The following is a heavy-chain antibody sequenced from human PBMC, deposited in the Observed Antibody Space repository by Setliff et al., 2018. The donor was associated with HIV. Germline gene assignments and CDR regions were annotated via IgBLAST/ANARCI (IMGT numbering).Heavy chain of an antibody. V-gene: IGHV4-34*01. CDR3: ARIPWVATLWGGAFDL. CDR2: INNSGST. J-gene: IGHJ3*01. Sequence: SQTLSLTCAVYGGSFSGYHWSWIRQPPGKGLEWIGDINNSGSTSYNPSLKSRVTISLDTSKNQFSLQLSSVTAADTAVYYCARIPWVATLWGGAFDLWGHGTMVTVSS. D-gene: IGHD5-12*01. CDR1: GGSFSGYH.